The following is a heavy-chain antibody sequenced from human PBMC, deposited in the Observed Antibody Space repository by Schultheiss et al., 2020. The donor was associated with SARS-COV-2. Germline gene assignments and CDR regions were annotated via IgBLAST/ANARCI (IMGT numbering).Heavy chain of an antibody. CDR2: INSNTGGS. D-gene: IGHD5-18*01. J-gene: IGHJ6*02. Sequence: ASVKVSCKASGYTFTAYYLHWVRRAPGQGLEWIGWINSNTGGSNYAPEFQGRVTMTRDTSISTAYMELSRLRSDDTAVYYCARGLDTARNYYYGMDVWGQGTTVTVSS. CDR3: ARGLDTARNYYYGMDV. CDR1: GYTFTAYY. V-gene: IGHV1-2*02.